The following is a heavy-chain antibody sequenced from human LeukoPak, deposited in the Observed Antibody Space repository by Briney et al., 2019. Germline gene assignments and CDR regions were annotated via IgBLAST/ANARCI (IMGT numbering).Heavy chain of an antibody. D-gene: IGHD1-26*01. Sequence: SETLSLTCTVSGYSISTGYYWGWVRPPPGKGLEWIGSIYHSGSTYYNPSLKSRVTISVDTSKNQFSLKLSSVTAADTAVYYCARGSYSTFDYWGQGTLVTVSS. V-gene: IGHV4-38-2*02. CDR1: GYSISTGYY. J-gene: IGHJ4*02. CDR3: ARGSYSTFDY. CDR2: IYHSGST.